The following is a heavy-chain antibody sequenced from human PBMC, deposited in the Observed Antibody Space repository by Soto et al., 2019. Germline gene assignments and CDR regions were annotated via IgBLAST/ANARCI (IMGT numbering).Heavy chain of an antibody. V-gene: IGHV3-23*01. CDR2: ISGSGGHT. D-gene: IGHD2-8*01. CDR1: GMTFINAW. Sequence: GGSLRLSCTASGMTFINAWMNWVRQAPGKGPEWVSTISGSGGHTYYADSVKGRFVVSRDNDKNTVYLHMSSLTGEDTAVYFCAKIEMGWFAHWGQGTQVTVSS. CDR3: AKIEMGWFAH. J-gene: IGHJ5*02.